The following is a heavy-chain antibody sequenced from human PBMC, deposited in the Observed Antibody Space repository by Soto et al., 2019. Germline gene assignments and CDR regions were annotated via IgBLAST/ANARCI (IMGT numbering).Heavy chain of an antibody. D-gene: IGHD6-19*01. CDR3: ARVQSREQWLGYYFDY. J-gene: IGHJ4*02. CDR2: ISAYNGNT. V-gene: IGHV1-18*01. Sequence: ASVKVSCKASGYTFTSYGISWVRQAPGQGLEWMGWISAYNGNTNYAQKLQGRVTMTTDTSTSTAYMELRSLRSDDTAVYYCARVQSREQWLGYYFDYWGQGTLVTVSS. CDR1: GYTFTSYG.